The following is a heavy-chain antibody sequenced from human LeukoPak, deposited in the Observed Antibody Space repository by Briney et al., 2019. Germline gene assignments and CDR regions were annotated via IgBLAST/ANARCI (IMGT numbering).Heavy chain of an antibody. J-gene: IGHJ4*02. D-gene: IGHD1-26*01. Sequence: PGRSLRLSCAASGFTFSTYWMHWVRHAPGRGLVWVSRTSRDGTATTYADSVKGRFTMSRDNAKHTLYLQMNSLRAEDTAVYYCAKEVSVGLGFDYWGQGTLVTVSS. V-gene: IGHV3-74*01. CDR1: GFTFSTYW. CDR3: AKEVSVGLGFDY. CDR2: TSRDGTAT.